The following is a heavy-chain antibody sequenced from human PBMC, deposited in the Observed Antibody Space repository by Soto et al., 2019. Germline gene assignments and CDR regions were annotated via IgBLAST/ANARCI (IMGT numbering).Heavy chain of an antibody. CDR3: ARSTDLSFVVVLLLDAFHI. CDR1: GGTFSSYA. CDR2: IIPIFGTA. Sequence: ASVKVSCKASGGTFSSYAISWVRQAPGQGLEWMGGIIPIFGTANYAQKFQGRVTITADESTSTAYMELSSLRSEDTAVYYCARSTDLSFVVVLLLDAFHIWGQGLRVNV. J-gene: IGHJ3*02. D-gene: IGHD3-16*01. V-gene: IGHV1-69*13.